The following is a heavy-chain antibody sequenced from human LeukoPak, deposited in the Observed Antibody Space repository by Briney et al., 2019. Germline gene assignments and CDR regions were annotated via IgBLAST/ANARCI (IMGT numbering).Heavy chain of an antibody. CDR1: GGSISSVNL. V-gene: IGHV4-4*02. D-gene: IGHD1-14*01. CDR2: MYLSGTT. Sequence: SETLSLTCAVSGGSISSVNLWSWVCQPPGKGLEWIGEMYLSGTTTYNPSLKSRVTISVDTSKNQFSLKLSSVTAADTAVYYCARDGIPLDVWGQGTTVTVSS. J-gene: IGHJ6*02. CDR3: ARDGIPLDV.